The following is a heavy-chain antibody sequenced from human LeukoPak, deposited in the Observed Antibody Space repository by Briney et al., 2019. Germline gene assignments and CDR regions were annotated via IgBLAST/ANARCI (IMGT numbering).Heavy chain of an antibody. CDR1: GYTLTSYY. J-gene: IGHJ4*02. D-gene: IGHD3-10*01. CDR2: ISAYNGNT. CDR3: ARDPLRFGELLGYFDY. V-gene: IGHV1-18*01. Sequence: GASVKVSCKTSGYTLTSYYISWVRQAPGQGLEWMAWISAYNGNTKYAQKFQGRVTMTTDTSTSTAYMELRSLRSDDTAVYYCARDPLRFGELLGYFDYWGQGTLVTVTS.